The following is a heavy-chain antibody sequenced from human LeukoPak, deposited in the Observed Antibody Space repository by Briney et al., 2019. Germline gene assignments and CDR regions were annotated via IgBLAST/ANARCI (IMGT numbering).Heavy chain of an antibody. CDR3: ASPKYSGGRPIDY. Sequence: GGSLRLSCAASGFTFSSYWMHWVRHAPGKGLVWVSHINSDGSSTSYADPVKGRFTISRDNAKNTLYLQMNSLRAEDTAVYYCASPKYSGGRPIDYWGQGTLVTVSS. V-gene: IGHV3-74*01. CDR1: GFTFSSYW. CDR2: INSDGSST. J-gene: IGHJ4*02. D-gene: IGHD6-19*01.